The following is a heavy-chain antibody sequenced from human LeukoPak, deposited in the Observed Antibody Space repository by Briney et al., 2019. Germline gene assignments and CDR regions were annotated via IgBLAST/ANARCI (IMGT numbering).Heavy chain of an antibody. V-gene: IGHV1-2*02. J-gene: IGHJ6*03. D-gene: IGHD4-17*01. CDR1: GYTFTGYY. Sequence: ASVKVSCKASGYTFTGYYMHWVRQDPGQGLEWMGWINPNSGGTNYAQKFQGRVTMTRDTSISTAYMELSRLRSDDTAVYYCAREGGDYPGYYIDVWGKGTTVTVSS. CDR3: AREGGDYPGYYIDV. CDR2: INPNSGGT.